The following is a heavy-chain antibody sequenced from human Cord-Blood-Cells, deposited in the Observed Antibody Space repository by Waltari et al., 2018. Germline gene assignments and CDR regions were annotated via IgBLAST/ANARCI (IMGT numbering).Heavy chain of an antibody. CDR2: IKSKTDGGTT. CDR1: GFTLSNAW. J-gene: IGHJ4*02. D-gene: IGHD1-26*01. Sequence: EVQLVESGGGLVKPGGSLRLSCAASGFTLSNAWLRWARQAPGKGLEWVGRIKSKTDGGTTDYAAPVKGRFTISRDDSKNTLYLQMNSLKTEDTAVYYCTTEWGSGSYFDYWGQGTLVTVSS. V-gene: IGHV3-15*01. CDR3: TTEWGSGSYFDY.